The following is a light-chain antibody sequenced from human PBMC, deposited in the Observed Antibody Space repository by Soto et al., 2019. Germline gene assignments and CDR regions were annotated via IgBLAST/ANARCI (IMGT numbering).Light chain of an antibody. V-gene: IGLV2-14*01. CDR1: SSDVGGYNY. Sequence: QSALTQPASVSGSPGQSITISCTGTSSDVGGYNYVSWYQQHPGKAPKLMIYDVSNRPSGVSNRFSGSKSGNTASLTISGLQAEYEADYYCSSYTSSSTVVFCAGTMLTAL. CDR2: DVS. CDR3: SSYTSSSTVV. J-gene: IGLJ2*01.